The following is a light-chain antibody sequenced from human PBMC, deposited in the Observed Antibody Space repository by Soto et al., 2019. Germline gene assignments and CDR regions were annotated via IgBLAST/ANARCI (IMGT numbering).Light chain of an antibody. CDR3: CSYAGSYTWV. J-gene: IGLJ3*02. CDR2: DVS. Sequence: QSALTQPRSVSGSPGQSVTISCTGTISDVGGYNYVSWYQQHPGKAPKLMIYDVSKRPSGVTHRFSGSKSGNTASLTISGLQAEDEADYYCCSYAGSYTWVFGGGTKLTVL. V-gene: IGLV2-11*01. CDR1: ISDVGGYNY.